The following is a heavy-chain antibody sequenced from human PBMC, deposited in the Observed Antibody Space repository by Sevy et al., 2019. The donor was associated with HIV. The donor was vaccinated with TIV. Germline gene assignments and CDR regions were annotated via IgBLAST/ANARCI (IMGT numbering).Heavy chain of an antibody. CDR3: ARGGGNGWYYFDY. V-gene: IGHV1-69*13. J-gene: IGHJ4*02. D-gene: IGHD6-19*01. CDR1: GGTFSSYG. CDR2: IIPILGTI. Sequence: SVKVSCKASGGTFSSYGISWVRQAPGQGLEWMGGIIPILGTINYAQKFQGRVTITGDESTKTAYMELSSLRSEDTAVYYCARGGGNGWYYFDYWGQETLVTVSS.